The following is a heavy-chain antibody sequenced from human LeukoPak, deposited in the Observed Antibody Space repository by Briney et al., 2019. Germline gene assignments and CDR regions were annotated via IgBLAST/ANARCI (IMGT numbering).Heavy chain of an antibody. D-gene: IGHD3-16*01. J-gene: IGHJ5*02. Sequence: SETLSLTCTFSGAAISSYFWSWIRQPAGRGMEWIGRIYTSGTTNYNPSLKSRVTMSVDTSKNQFSLKLSSVTAADTAVYYCARVLVGNWFGPWGQGTLVTVSS. CDR3: ARVLVGNWFGP. CDR2: IYTSGTT. CDR1: GAAISSYF. V-gene: IGHV4-4*07.